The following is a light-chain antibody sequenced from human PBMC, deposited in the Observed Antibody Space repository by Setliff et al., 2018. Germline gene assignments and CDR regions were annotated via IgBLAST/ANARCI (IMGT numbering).Light chain of an antibody. J-gene: IGLJ3*02. V-gene: IGLV2-23*02. CDR3: CSYAGDKSWV. CDR1: SSDVGGYHY. Sequence: QSALTQPASVSGSPGQSITISCTGTSSDVGGYHYVSWYQQYPGEVPKLIIYDVTERPSGVSNRFSGSKSGNTASLTISGRQAEDEADYYCCSYAGDKSWVFGGGTKVTVL. CDR2: DVT.